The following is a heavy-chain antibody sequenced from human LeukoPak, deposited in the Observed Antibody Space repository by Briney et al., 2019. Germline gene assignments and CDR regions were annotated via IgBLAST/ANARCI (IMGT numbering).Heavy chain of an antibody. D-gene: IGHD1-26*01. CDR1: GFTFDDYA. J-gene: IGHJ3*02. CDR3: ASKVGATWLGAFDI. V-gene: IGHV3-20*04. CDR2: ISWNGGST. Sequence: GGSLRLSCAASGFTFDDYAMHWVRQAPGKGLEWVSGISWNGGSTGYADSVKGRFTISRDNAKNSLYLQMNSLRAEDTALYYCASKVGATWLGAFDIWGQGTMVTVSS.